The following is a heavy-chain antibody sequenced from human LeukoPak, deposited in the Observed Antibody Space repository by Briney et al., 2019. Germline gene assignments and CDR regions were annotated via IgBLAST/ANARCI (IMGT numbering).Heavy chain of an antibody. D-gene: IGHD2-2*01. CDR1: GGSISSYY. Sequence: PSETLSLTCTVSGGSISSYYWSWIRQPPGKGLEWIGYIYYSGSTNYNPSLKRRVTISVDTSKNQFSLKLSSVTAADTAVYYCARDIVVVPAATDYYYYMDVWGKGTTVTVSS. J-gene: IGHJ6*03. CDR2: IYYSGST. CDR3: ARDIVVVPAATDYYYYMDV. V-gene: IGHV4-59*01.